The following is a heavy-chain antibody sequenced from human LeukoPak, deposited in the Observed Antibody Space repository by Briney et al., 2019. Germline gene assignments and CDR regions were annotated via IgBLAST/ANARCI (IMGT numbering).Heavy chain of an antibody. CDR3: AGGTPGIAAAVDP. Sequence: GGSLRLSCAASGFTFSNYGMHWVRQAPGKGLEWVAVIWYDGSNKYYADSVKGRFTISRDNSKNTLFLQMNSLRVEDTAVYYCAGGTPGIAAAVDPWGQGTLVTVSS. D-gene: IGHD6-13*01. CDR2: IWYDGSNK. V-gene: IGHV3-33*01. CDR1: GFTFSNYG. J-gene: IGHJ5*02.